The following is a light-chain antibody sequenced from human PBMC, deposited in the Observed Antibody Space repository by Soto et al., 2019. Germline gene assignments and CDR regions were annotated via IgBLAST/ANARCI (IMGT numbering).Light chain of an antibody. V-gene: IGKV1-5*03. CDR2: NVS. Sequence: DIQMTQSPSTLPAFVGDRVTITCRASQTIGNWLAWYQQKPGKVPKLLIYNVSSLESGVPSRFSGSGYGTECTLTISSLQPDDFATYYCQPCYLYWTCGQGTKVEIK. CDR1: QTIGNW. CDR3: QPCYLYWT. J-gene: IGKJ1*01.